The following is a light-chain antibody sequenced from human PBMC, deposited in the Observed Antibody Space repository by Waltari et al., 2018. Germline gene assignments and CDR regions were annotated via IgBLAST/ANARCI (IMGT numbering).Light chain of an antibody. J-gene: IGKJ2*01. CDR3: QQYNSYPYT. V-gene: IGKV1-5*03. Sequence: DIQMTQSPSTLSASVGDRVTITCRASQITSTWLAWYQQQPGKAPKLLIYKASSLESGVPSRFSGSGSGTEFTLTISSLQPDDFATYYCQQYNSYPYTFGQGTKLEIK. CDR2: KAS. CDR1: QITSTW.